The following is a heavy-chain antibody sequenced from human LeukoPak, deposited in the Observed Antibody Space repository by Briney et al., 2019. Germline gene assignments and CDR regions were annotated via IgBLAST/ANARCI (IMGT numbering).Heavy chain of an antibody. J-gene: IGHJ4*02. Sequence: GASVKVSCKASGYTFTSYYMHWVRQAPGQGPEWMGIINPSGGSTSYAQKFQGRVTMTTDTSTSTAYMELRSLRSDDTAVYYCARDRSSSWYWGQGTLVTVSS. CDR3: ARDRSSSWY. V-gene: IGHV1-46*01. CDR2: INPSGGST. D-gene: IGHD6-13*01. CDR1: GYTFTSYY.